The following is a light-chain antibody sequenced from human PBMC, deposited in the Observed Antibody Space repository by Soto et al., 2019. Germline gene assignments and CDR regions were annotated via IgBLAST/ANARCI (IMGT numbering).Light chain of an antibody. V-gene: IGLV2-14*01. J-gene: IGLJ1*01. CDR2: DVS. CDR3: SSYTSSSTFYV. CDR1: SSDVGGYNY. Sequence: QSALTQPASVSGSPGQSITISCTGTSSDVGGYNYVSWYQQHPGKAPKLMIYDVSNRPSGVSNRFSGSKSGNTASLTISGLQAEDEAEYYCSSYTSSSTFYVFGTGTKVTV.